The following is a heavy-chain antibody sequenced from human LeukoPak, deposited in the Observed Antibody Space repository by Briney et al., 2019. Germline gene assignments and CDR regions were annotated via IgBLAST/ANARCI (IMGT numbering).Heavy chain of an antibody. CDR2: ISGSGGST. Sequence: GGSLRLSCAASGFTFSSYGMSWVRQAPGKGLEWVSAISGSGGSTYYADSVKGRFTISRDNSKNTLYLQMNSLRAEDTAVYYCAKATSDGDYYYYYMDVWGKGTTVTVSS. V-gene: IGHV3-23*01. D-gene: IGHD4-17*01. J-gene: IGHJ6*03. CDR3: AKATSDGDYYYYYMDV. CDR1: GFTFSSYG.